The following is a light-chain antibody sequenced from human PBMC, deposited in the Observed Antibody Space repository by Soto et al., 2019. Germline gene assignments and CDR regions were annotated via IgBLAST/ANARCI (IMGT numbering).Light chain of an antibody. J-gene: IGKJ4*01. Sequence: EIVMTQSPATLSVSPGEGATLSCKASQNVYNNLAWYQQRPGQPPRLLIYDASIRATGISARFSGSGYGTEFTLTISSLQSEDFALYFCQQCRNWPLTFGGGTKVEIK. V-gene: IGKV3-15*01. CDR2: DAS. CDR3: QQCRNWPLT. CDR1: QNVYNN.